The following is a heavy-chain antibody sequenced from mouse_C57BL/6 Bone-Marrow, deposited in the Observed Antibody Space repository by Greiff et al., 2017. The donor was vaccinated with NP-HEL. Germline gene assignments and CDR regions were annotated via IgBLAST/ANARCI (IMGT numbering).Heavy chain of an antibody. Sequence: VQLQQSGAELVRPGTSVKVSCKASGYAFTNYLIEWVKQRPGQGLEWIGVINPGSGGTNYNEKFKGKATLTADKSSSPAYMQLSSLTSEDSAVYFCARGGSYDYGGAMDYWGQGTSVTVSS. D-gene: IGHD1-1*01. CDR1: GYAFTNYL. J-gene: IGHJ4*01. CDR2: INPGSGGT. V-gene: IGHV1-54*01. CDR3: ARGGSYDYGGAMDY.